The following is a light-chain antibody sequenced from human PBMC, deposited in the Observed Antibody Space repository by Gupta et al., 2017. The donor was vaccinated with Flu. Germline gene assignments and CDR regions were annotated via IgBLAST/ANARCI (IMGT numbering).Light chain of an antibody. CDR1: QSVSSY. CDR2: DAS. J-gene: IGKJ1*01. CDR3: QQRCNWPLT. V-gene: IGKV3-11*01. Sequence: EIPLTQSPATLSLSPGERSTLTCRASQSVSSYLAWYQQKPGQAPRLLIYDASNLATGVPARFSGSGSGTEFTLTISSLEPEDFAVYSCQQRCNWPLTFGQGAKVEIK.